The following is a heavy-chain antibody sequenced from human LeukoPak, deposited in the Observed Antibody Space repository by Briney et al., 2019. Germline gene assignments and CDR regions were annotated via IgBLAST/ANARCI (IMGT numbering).Heavy chain of an antibody. V-gene: IGHV4-59*01. CDR2: ISYSGST. Sequence: SETLSLTCTVSGGSISDSYWTWIRQPPGTGLEWIGYISYSGSTNYNPSLKSRVTISVDASKNQFSLKLSSVTAADTAVYYCAKNEGRYDGVGRYITTADYWGQGTLVTVSS. CDR3: AKNEGRYDGVGRYITTADY. J-gene: IGHJ4*02. CDR1: GGSISDSY. D-gene: IGHD2-8*01.